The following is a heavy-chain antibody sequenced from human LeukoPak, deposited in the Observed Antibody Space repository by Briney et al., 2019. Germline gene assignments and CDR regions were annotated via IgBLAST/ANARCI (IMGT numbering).Heavy chain of an antibody. CDR2: INPNSGGT. CDR1: GYTFTSYY. Sequence: ASVKLSCKASGYTFTSYYMHWLRHSPGQPLEWSGWINPNSGGTNYAQKFQGWVTMTRDTAISTAYMELSRLRSDDTAVYYCARYGFGELSSYGMDVWAKGPRSPSPQ. D-gene: IGHD3-10*01. CDR3: ARYGFGELSSYGMDV. V-gene: IGHV1-2*04. J-gene: IGHJ6*04.